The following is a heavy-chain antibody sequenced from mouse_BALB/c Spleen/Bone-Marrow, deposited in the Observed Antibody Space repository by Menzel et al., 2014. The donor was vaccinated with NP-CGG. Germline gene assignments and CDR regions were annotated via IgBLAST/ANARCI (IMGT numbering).Heavy chain of an antibody. CDR3: ARWTTVRDY. CDR1: GYTFRSYW. CDR2: ILPGSGST. D-gene: IGHD1-1*01. Sequence: QEQLKESGAELMKPGASVKMSRKATGYTFRSYWIERVKQSPGHGLEWIGEILPGSGSTNYNEKFKGKATFTADTFSNAAYMQVSSLTAEDSAVYYCARWTTVRDYWGQDTALTVSS. J-gene: IGHJ2*01. V-gene: IGHV1-9*01.